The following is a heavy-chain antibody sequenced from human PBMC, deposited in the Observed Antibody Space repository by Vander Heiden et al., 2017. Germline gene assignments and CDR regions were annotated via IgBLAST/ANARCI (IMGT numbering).Heavy chain of an antibody. V-gene: IGHV3-23*01. CDR1: GFPFSSYA. CDR2: ISGSGGST. Sequence: EVHLLESGGGLVQPGGPLRLSCAASGFPFSSYAMSWVRQAPGKGLEWVSAISGSGGSTYYADSVKGRFTISRDNSKNTLYLQMNSLRAEDTAVYYCAILSGSSSDGMDVWGQGTTVTVSS. J-gene: IGHJ6*02. CDR3: AILSGSSSDGMDV. D-gene: IGHD6-6*01.